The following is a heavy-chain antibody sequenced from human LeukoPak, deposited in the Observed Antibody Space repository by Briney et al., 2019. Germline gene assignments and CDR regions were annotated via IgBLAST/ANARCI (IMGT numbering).Heavy chain of an antibody. CDR3: ARGYSGNFPSYGMDV. CDR2: IIPILGIA. D-gene: IGHD1-26*01. CDR1: GGTFSSYA. Sequence: SVKVSCTASGGTFSSYAISWVRQAPGQGLEWMGRIIPILGIANYAQIFQGRVTQTADKSTSTTYMALSSLKSEDTAVYYCARGYSGNFPSYGMDVWGQGTTVTVSS. J-gene: IGHJ6*02. V-gene: IGHV1-69*04.